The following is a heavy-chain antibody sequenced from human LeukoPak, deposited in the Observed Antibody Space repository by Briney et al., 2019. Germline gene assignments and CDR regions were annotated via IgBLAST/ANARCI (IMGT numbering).Heavy chain of an antibody. J-gene: IGHJ6*02. V-gene: IGHV4-4*08. CDR1: GHSNNTYY. CDR3: GRDRVSSISYCYGMDA. CDR2: LYDSGLT. Sequence: SQTLSLPCTVSGHSNNTYYRTWLRHPPGKGLEWMGYLYDSGLTNYNPALKSRLTISLHIPKKHFYLNLSSVTASDTAMYFCGRDRVSSISYCYGMDAWGQRTTVT. D-gene: IGHD3-10*01.